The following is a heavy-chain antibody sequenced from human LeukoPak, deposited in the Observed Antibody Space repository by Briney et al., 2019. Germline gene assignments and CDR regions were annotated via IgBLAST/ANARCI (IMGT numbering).Heavy chain of an antibody. CDR1: GGSISSNY. Sequence: SETLSLTCTVSGGSISSNYWNWIRQPPGKGLEWIGYIYHSGSTYYNPSLKSRVTISVDRSKNQFSLKLSSVTAADTAVYYCAREVIAALLFDYWGQGTLVTVSS. V-gene: IGHV4-59*12. CDR2: IYHSGST. J-gene: IGHJ4*02. CDR3: AREVIAALLFDY. D-gene: IGHD6-6*01.